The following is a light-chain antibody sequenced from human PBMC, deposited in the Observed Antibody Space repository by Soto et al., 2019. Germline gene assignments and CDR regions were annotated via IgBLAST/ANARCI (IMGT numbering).Light chain of an antibody. Sequence: QSALTQPASVSGSPGQSITISCTGTSSDVGDYNYVSWYQQHPGKAPKLMIYDVSNRPSGVSNRFSGSKSGSTASLTIPGLQAEDEAAYYCRSYTSSTTRVFGTGTKLTVL. J-gene: IGLJ1*01. V-gene: IGLV2-14*01. CDR1: SSDVGDYNY. CDR2: DVS. CDR3: RSYTSSTTRV.